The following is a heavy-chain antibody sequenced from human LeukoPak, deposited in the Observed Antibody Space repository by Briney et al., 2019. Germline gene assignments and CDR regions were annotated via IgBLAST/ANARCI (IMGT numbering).Heavy chain of an antibody. CDR3: ARRTGTAPDRD. Sequence: KTSETLSLTCAVYGGSFSGYYWSWIRQPPGKGLEWIGEINHSGSTNYNPSLKSRVTISVDKSKNQFSLKLSSVTAADTAVYYCARRTGTAPDRDWGQGTLVTVSS. J-gene: IGHJ4*02. CDR1: GGSFSGYY. CDR2: INHSGST. V-gene: IGHV4-34*01. D-gene: IGHD1-14*01.